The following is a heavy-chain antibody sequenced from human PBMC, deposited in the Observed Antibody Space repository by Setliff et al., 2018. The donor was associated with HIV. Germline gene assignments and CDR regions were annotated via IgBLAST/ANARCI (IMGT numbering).Heavy chain of an antibody. CDR3: ARRRNIGDYHHYYMDV. V-gene: IGHV4-39*01. CDR2: ISYSGTT. Sequence: SETLSLTCTISGASSSSFYWGWFRQSPGKGLEWIGSISYSGTTYYNSSLQSRVTISADTSKNQLSLTLSSVTVADTALYYCARRRNIGDYHHYYMDVWG. CDR1: GASSSSFY. D-gene: IGHD2-15*01. J-gene: IGHJ6*03.